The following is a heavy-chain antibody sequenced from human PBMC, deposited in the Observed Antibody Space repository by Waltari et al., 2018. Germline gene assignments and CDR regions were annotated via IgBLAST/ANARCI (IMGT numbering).Heavy chain of an antibody. D-gene: IGHD6-19*01. V-gene: IGHV4-59*12. Sequence: QVQLQESGPGLVKPSETLSLTCTVSGGSISSYYWSWIRQPPGKGLEWIGYIYYSGSTNYNPSLKSRVTISVDTSKNQFSLKLSSVTAADTAVYYCARKGISGWYFDYWGQGTLVTVSS. J-gene: IGHJ4*02. CDR3: ARKGISGWYFDY. CDR1: GGSISSYY. CDR2: IYYSGST.